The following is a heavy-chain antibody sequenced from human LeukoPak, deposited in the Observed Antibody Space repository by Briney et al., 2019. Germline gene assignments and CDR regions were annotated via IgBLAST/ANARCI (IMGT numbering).Heavy chain of an antibody. CDR2: ISSSSSYT. Sequence: PGGSLRLSCAASGFIFDDYGMSWIRQAPGKGLEWVSYISSSSSYTNYADSAKGRFTISRDNAKNSLYLQMNSLRAEDTAVYYCARGSYCGGDCYPRSAREYFDLWGRGTLVTVSS. CDR3: ARGSYCGGDCYPRSAREYFDL. CDR1: GFIFDDYG. V-gene: IGHV3-11*06. D-gene: IGHD2-21*02. J-gene: IGHJ2*01.